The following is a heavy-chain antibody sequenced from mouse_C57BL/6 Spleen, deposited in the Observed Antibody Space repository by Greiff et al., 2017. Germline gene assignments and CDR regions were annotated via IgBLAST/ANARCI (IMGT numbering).Heavy chain of an antibody. J-gene: IGHJ1*03. Sequence: VKLQQPGAELVRPGTSVKLSCKASGYTFTSYWMHWVKQRPGQGLEWIGVIDPSDSYTNYNQKFKGKATLTVDTSSSTAYMQLSSLTSEDSAVYYCARAYYSNYNYWYFDGWGTGTTVTVSS. CDR2: IDPSDSYT. CDR1: GYTFTSYW. D-gene: IGHD2-5*01. CDR3: ARAYYSNYNYWYFDG. V-gene: IGHV1-59*01.